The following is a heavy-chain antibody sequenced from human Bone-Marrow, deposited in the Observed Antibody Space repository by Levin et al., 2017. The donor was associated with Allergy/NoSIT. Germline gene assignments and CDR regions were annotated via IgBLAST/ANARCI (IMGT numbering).Heavy chain of an antibody. CDR1: GGTFSDHT. V-gene: IGHV1-69*02. Sequence: SVKVSCKASGGTFSDHTISWVRQAPGQGLEWMGRIIPILGIGNNAQNFQGRVTITADKSTTTAYMELSSLRYEDTAVYYCARNTITDYGMDVWGQGTTVTVSS. J-gene: IGHJ6*02. CDR3: ARNTITDYGMDV. D-gene: IGHD5-24*01. CDR2: IIPILGIG.